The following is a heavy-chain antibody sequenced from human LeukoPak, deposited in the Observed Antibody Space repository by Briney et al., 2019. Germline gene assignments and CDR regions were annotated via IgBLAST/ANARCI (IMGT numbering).Heavy chain of an antibody. CDR2: ISGSSAGT. J-gene: IGHJ5*02. D-gene: IGHD3-9*01. CDR3: AKDQNFDYHNWFDP. Sequence: GGSLRLSCAASGFIFSSYAMSWVRQAPGKGLEWVSSISGSSAGTYYADSVKGRLTISRDNSKKTLYLQMDSLRDEDTAIYYCAKDQNFDYHNWFDPWGQGTLVSVSS. CDR1: GFIFSSYA. V-gene: IGHV3-23*01.